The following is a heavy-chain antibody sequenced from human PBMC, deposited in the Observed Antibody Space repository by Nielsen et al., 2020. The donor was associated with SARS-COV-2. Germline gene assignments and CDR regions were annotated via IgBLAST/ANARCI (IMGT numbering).Heavy chain of an antibody. CDR3: ARGEYYYDSSGYISRYYYGMDV. CDR2: ISSSGSTI. V-gene: IGHV3-48*04. CDR1: GFTFSSYA. D-gene: IGHD3-22*01. Sequence: GESLKISCAASGFTFSSYAMSWVRQAPGKGLEWVSYISSSGSTIYYADSVKGRFTISRDNAKNSLYLQMNSLRAEDTAVYYCARGEYYYDSSGYISRYYYGMDVWGQGTTVTVSS. J-gene: IGHJ6*02.